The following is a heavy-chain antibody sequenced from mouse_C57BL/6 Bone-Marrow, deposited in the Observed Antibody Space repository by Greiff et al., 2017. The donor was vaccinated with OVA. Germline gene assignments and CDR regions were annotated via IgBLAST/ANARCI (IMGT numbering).Heavy chain of an antibody. CDR3: ASYSVITTVVATGGYCAMDD. D-gene: IGHD1-1*01. Sequence: VQLQQSGAELAKPGASVKLSCKASGYTFTSYWMHWVKQRPGQGLDWIGYIDPSSGDTKYNQKFKDKATMTADKSSSTAYMQLSRLTCADSAVYYCASYSVITTVVATGGYCAMDDWGQGTSVTVSS. CDR2: IDPSSGDT. V-gene: IGHV1-7*01. J-gene: IGHJ4*01. CDR1: GYTFTSYW.